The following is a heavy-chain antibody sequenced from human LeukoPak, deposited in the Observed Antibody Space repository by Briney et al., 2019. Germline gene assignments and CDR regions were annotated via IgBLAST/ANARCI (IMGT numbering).Heavy chain of an antibody. CDR2: ISSDGSNK. D-gene: IGHD2-2*01. CDR3: AKAAYCTSTSCHFSGYAQRPLDS. J-gene: IGHJ4*02. V-gene: IGHV3-30*18. Sequence: GGSLRLSCAASGFTFSSYWMSWVRQAPGKGLEWVAGISSDGSNKDYADSVKGRFTISRDNSKNTLYLQMNSLRSEDTAVYYCAKAAYCTSTSCHFSGYAQRPLDSWGQGTLVTVSS. CDR1: GFTFSSYW.